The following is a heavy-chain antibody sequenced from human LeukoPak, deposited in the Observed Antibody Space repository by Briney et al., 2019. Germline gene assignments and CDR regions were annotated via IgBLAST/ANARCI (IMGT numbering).Heavy chain of an antibody. D-gene: IGHD3-16*02. Sequence: PGGSLRLSCAAPGFTFSSYAMSWVRQAPGKGLEWVSAISGGGGSTYYADSVKGRFTISRDNSKNTLYLQMNSLKAEDTAVYYCAKDRSLVDYWGQGTLVTVSS. CDR3: AKDRSLVDY. J-gene: IGHJ4*02. CDR1: GFTFSSYA. V-gene: IGHV3-23*01. CDR2: ISGGGGST.